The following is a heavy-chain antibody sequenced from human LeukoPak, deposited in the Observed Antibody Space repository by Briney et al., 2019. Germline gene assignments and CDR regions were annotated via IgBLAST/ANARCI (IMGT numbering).Heavy chain of an antibody. Sequence: PGGSLRLSCAASGFTFSSYNMNWVRQAPGKGLEWVSSISSSSGYIYYADSVKGRFTISRDNAKNSLYLQMNSLRAEDTAVYYCASWSQPRWGQGTLVTVSS. D-gene: IGHD1-1*01. CDR3: ASWSQPR. J-gene: IGHJ4*02. CDR1: GFTFSSYN. V-gene: IGHV3-21*01. CDR2: ISSSSGYI.